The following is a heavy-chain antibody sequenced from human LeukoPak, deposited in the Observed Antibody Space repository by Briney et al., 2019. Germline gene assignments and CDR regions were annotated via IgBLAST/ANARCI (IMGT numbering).Heavy chain of an antibody. CDR1: GFTLDDYA. V-gene: IGHV3-9*01. Sequence: GGSLRLSCAASGFTLDDYAMHWVRQAPGKGLEWVSGISWNSGSIGYADSVKGRFTISRDNAKNSLYLQMNSLRAEDTALYYCAKAPEPAAAFCYFDYWGQGTLVTVSS. CDR2: ISWNSGSI. D-gene: IGHD1-14*01. J-gene: IGHJ4*02. CDR3: AKAPEPAAAFCYFDY.